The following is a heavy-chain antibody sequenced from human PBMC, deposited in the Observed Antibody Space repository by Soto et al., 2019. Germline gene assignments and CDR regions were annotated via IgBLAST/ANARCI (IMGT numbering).Heavy chain of an antibody. CDR1: GFTFSNYA. D-gene: IGHD3-3*01. CDR2: ISGSGGST. Sequence: GGSLRLSCAASGFTFSNYAMSWVRQAPGKGLEWVSAISGSGGSTYYADSVKGRFTISRDNSKNTLFLQLNSLRAEDTAAYYCAKEAPPSEGIFFIDYWGQGTLVTVSS. J-gene: IGHJ4*02. CDR3: AKEAPPSEGIFFIDY. V-gene: IGHV3-23*01.